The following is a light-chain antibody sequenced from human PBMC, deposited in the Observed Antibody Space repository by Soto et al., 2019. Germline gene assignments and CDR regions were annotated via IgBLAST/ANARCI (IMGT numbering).Light chain of an antibody. J-gene: IGLJ2*01. V-gene: IGLV2-14*01. CDR3: TSYTSTSTVI. Sequence: QSALTQPASVSGSPGQSITISCTGTSSDVGHYHYVSWYQQHPGKAPKLIIYEVRNRPSGVSDRFSGSKSGNTASLTISGLQAEDEADYYCTSYTSTSTVIFGGGTKVTVL. CDR2: EVR. CDR1: SSDVGHYHY.